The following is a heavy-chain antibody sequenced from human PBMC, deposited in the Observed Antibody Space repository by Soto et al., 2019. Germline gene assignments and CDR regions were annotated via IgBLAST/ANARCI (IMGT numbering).Heavy chain of an antibody. V-gene: IGHV4-30-4*01. CDR3: AREGGESSDGLYYFDA. Sequence: SETLSLTCTVSGGSTSSDNYWSWIRQPPGKGLEWIGHIYYSGNTDYNPSLKSRLAISIDTSKNQFSLKLSSVTAADTAVYFCAREGGESSDGLYYFDAWGQGSLVTVSS. CDR1: GGSTSSDNY. D-gene: IGHD3-16*01. J-gene: IGHJ4*02. CDR2: IYYSGNT.